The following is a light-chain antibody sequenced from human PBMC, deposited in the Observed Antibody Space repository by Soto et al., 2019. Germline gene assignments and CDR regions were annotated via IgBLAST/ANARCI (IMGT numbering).Light chain of an antibody. J-gene: IGKJ5*01. Sequence: IVLTQSPGILSLSPGERATLSCRASQSVSSSYLAWYQQKPGQAPRLLIYGASSRATGIPDRFSGSGSGTDFTLTIRRREPEDFAVYYCQQYGSSITFGKGTRLEIK. V-gene: IGKV3-20*01. CDR1: QSVSSSY. CDR2: GAS. CDR3: QQYGSSIT.